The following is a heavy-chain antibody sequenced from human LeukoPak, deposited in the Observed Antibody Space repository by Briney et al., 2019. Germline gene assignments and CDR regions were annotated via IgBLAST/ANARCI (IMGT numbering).Heavy chain of an antibody. Sequence: RSSETLSLTCTVSGGSISSGDYYWSWLRQPPGKGLEWIGYIYYSGSTYYNPSLKSRVTISVDTSKNQFSLKLSSVTAADTAVYYCARRITIFGVVAYFDYWGQGTLVTVSS. V-gene: IGHV4-30-4*01. CDR3: ARRITIFGVVAYFDY. CDR1: GGSISSGDYY. CDR2: IYYSGST. D-gene: IGHD3-3*01. J-gene: IGHJ4*02.